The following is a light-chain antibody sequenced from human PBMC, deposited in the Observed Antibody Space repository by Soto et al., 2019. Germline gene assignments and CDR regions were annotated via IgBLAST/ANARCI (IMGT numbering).Light chain of an antibody. CDR3: QQYGSSPIT. CDR1: QSITNNY. Sequence: EIVLTQSPGTLSLSPGERATLSCRASQSITNNYLAWYQQKPGQAPRLLIYGASSRVTGIPDRFSGSGSGPDFTLTISRLEPEDFAVYYCQQYGSSPITFGQGTRLEMK. V-gene: IGKV3-20*01. CDR2: GAS. J-gene: IGKJ5*01.